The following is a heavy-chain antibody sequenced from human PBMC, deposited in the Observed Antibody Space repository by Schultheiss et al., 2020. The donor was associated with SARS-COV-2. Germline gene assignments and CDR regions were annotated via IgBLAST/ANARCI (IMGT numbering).Heavy chain of an antibody. Sequence: GGSLRLSCAASGFTFSDYYMSWIRQAPGKGLEWVSYISSSGSTIYYADSVKGRFTISRDNSKNTLYLQMNSLRAEDTAVYYCAKDMSRPYYYYGMDVWGQGTTVTVSS. V-gene: IGHV3-11*04. D-gene: IGHD6-6*01. J-gene: IGHJ6*02. CDR1: GFTFSDYY. CDR3: AKDMSRPYYYYGMDV. CDR2: ISSSGSTI.